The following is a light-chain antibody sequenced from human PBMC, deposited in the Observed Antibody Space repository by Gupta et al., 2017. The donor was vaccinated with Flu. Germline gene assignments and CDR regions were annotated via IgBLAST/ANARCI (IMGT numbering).Light chain of an antibody. CDR1: QKINGS. CDR2: RAS. CDR3: RQRNYIPWT. J-gene: IGKJ1*01. V-gene: IGKV1-39*01. Sequence: PSSLSASVGDRVTITSRASQKINGSVNWYQQKPGKAPDLLIYRASSKQSGVPSRFSVSGSGTXFTLTIXRRQPEDFATYHCRQRNYIPWTFGXGTKVEIK.